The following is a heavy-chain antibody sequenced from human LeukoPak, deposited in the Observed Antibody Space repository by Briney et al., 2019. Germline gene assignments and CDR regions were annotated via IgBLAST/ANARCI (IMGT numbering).Heavy chain of an antibody. V-gene: IGHV1-18*01. CDR1: GGTFSSYA. D-gene: IGHD6-13*01. CDR3: ARDMKQQLAYYYYYGMDV. J-gene: IGHJ6*02. CDR2: ISAYNGNT. Sequence: ASVKVSCKASGGTFSSYAISWVRQAPAQGLEWMGRISAYNGNTNYAQKLQGRVTMTTDTSTSTAYMELRSLRSDDTAVYYCARDMKQQLAYYYYYGMDVWGQGTTVTVSS.